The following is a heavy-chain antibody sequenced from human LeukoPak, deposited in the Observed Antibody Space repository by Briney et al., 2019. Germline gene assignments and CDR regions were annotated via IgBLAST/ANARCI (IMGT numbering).Heavy chain of an antibody. CDR2: IYYSGST. J-gene: IGHJ3*02. CDR1: GGSISSYY. V-gene: IGHV4-59*12. CDR3: ARVQNTAMALDAFDI. Sequence: PSETLSLTCTVSGGSISSYYWSWIRQPPGKGLEWIGYIYYSGSTNYNPSLKSRVTISVDTSKNQFSLKLSSVTAADTAVYYCARVQNTAMALDAFDIWGQGTMVTVSS. D-gene: IGHD5-18*01.